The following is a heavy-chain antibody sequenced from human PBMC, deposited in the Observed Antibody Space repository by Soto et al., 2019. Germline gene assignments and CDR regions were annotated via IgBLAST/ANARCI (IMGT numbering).Heavy chain of an antibody. D-gene: IGHD1-26*01. CDR2: IYYSGST. Sequence: PSETLSLTCTVSGVSISSGVYYWSWIRQHPGKGLEWIGYIYYSGSTYYNPSLKSRVTISVDTSKNQFSLKLSSVRAEDTAVYYCAKPTYSGSYCYWGQGTLVTVS. J-gene: IGHJ4*02. CDR3: AKPTYSGSYCY. V-gene: IGHV4-31*03. CDR1: GVSISSGVYY.